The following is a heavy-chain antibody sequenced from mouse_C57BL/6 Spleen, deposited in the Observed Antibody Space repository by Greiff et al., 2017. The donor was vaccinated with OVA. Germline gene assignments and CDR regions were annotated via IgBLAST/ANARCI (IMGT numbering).Heavy chain of an antibody. CDR1: GFSLTSYA. Sequence: VKLMESGPGLVAPSQSLSITCTVSGFSLTSYAISWVRQPPGKGLEWLGVIWTGGGTNYNSALQSRLSISKDNSKSQGFLKMNSLQTDDTARYDCAAPTVVATDWYFDVWGTGTTVTVSS. V-gene: IGHV2-9-1*01. D-gene: IGHD1-1*01. CDR2: IWTGGGT. CDR3: AAPTVVATDWYFDV. J-gene: IGHJ1*03.